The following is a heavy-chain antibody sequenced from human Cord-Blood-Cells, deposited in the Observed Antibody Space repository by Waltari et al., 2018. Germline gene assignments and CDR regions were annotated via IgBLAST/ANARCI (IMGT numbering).Heavy chain of an antibody. V-gene: IGHV3-7*01. CDR1: AFTFSNYG. J-gene: IGHJ4*02. D-gene: IGHD6-13*01. Sequence: EVQPVESGGGLVQPGGPLRPSCAAHAFTFSNYGSSWFGRAPGKGLEWVANIKQDGSEKYYVDSVKGRFTISRDNAKNSLYLQMNSLRAEDTAVYYCARPGDSSSWYFDYWGQGTLVTVSS. CDR3: ARPGDSSSWYFDY. CDR2: IKQDGSEK.